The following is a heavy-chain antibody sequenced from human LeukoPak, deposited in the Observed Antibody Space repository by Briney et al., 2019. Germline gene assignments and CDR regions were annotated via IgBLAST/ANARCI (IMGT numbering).Heavy chain of an antibody. CDR1: GFTFSSYW. V-gene: IGHV3-74*01. D-gene: IGHD1-7*01. J-gene: IGHJ4*02. CDR3: AREDDWNYEDY. Sequence: GGSLRLSCAASGFTFSSYWMHWVRQAPGKGLVWVSRINSDGSSTSYADSVKGRFTISRDNAKNSLYLQMNSLRAEDTAIYYCAREDDWNYEDYWGQGTLVTVSS. CDR2: INSDGSST.